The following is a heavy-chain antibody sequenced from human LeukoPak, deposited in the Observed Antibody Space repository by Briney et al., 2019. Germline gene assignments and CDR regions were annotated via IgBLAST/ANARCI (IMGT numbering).Heavy chain of an antibody. D-gene: IGHD2-2*01. CDR2: ISGSGGST. V-gene: IGHV3-23*01. CDR3: ARKARVPAATLDY. J-gene: IGHJ4*02. Sequence: TGGSLRLSCAASGFTFTNYAMTWVRQAPGKGLEWVSAISGSGGSTYYADSVKRRFTISRDNAKNSLYLQMNSLRAEDTAVYYCARKARVPAATLDYWGQGTLVTVSS. CDR1: GFTFTNYA.